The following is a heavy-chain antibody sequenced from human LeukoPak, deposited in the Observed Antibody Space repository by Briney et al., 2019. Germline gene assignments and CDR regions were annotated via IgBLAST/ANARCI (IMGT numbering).Heavy chain of an antibody. CDR3: ARRRDDYGAYFDY. D-gene: IGHD4-17*01. CDR2: IYYSGST. Sequence: SETLSLTCTVSGGSISSYYWSWIRQPPGKGLEWIGYIYYSGSTNYNPSLKSRVTISVDTSKNQFSLRLSSVTAADTAQYYCARRRDDYGAYFDYWGQGTLVTVSS. CDR1: GGSISSYY. J-gene: IGHJ4*02. V-gene: IGHV4-59*08.